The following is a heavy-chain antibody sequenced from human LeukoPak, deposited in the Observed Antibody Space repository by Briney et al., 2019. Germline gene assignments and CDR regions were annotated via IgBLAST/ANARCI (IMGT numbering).Heavy chain of an antibody. CDR3: ARSPPGEYHDY. Sequence: ASVKVSCKVSGYTLTELSMHWVRQAPGKGLEWMGGFDPEDGETIYAQKFQGRVTITADKSTSTAYMELSSLRSEDTAVYYCARSPPGEYHDYWGQGTLVTVSS. D-gene: IGHD2-2*01. V-gene: IGHV1-24*01. CDR2: FDPEDGET. CDR1: GYTLTELS. J-gene: IGHJ4*02.